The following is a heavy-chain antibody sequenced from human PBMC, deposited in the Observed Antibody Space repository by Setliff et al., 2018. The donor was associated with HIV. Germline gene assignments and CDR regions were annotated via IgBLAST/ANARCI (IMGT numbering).Heavy chain of an antibody. J-gene: IGHJ4*02. CDR1: GFTVSSNY. D-gene: IGHD2-2*01. Sequence: GGSLRLSCAASGFTVSSNYMSWVRQAPGKGLEWVSVIYNDGSTYYPDSVKGRFTISRDNSKNTLSLQMNRLRADDTAVYYCARRAYCSSTTCFDNWGQGTLVTVSS. CDR3: ARRAYCSSTTCFDN. V-gene: IGHV3-66*04. CDR2: IYNDGST.